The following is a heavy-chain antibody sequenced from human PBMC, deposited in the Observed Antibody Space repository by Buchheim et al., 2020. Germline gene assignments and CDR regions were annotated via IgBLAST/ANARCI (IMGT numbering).Heavy chain of an antibody. V-gene: IGHV3-11*01. CDR2: ISSPGITT. J-gene: IGHJ4*02. D-gene: IGHD6-13*01. CDR3: ARVGSTWYPDF. Sequence: QVQLVESGGGLVKPGGSLRLSCAASGFTFSDYYMSWIRQAPGEGLEWLSYISSPGITTYYADSVKGRFTISRDNAKNSVSLQLSSLRAADTAVYYCARVGSTWYPDFWGRGTL. CDR1: GFTFSDYY.